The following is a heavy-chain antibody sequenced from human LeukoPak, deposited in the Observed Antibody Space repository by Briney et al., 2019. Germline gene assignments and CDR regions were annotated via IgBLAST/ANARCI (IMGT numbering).Heavy chain of an antibody. CDR2: ISYDGSNK. CDR1: GFTFSSYA. J-gene: IGHJ3*02. CDR3: ARDRANWGIGDAFDI. Sequence: GRSLRLSCAASGFTFSSYAMHWVRQAPGKGLEWVAVISYDGSNKYYADSVKGRFTISRDNSKNTLYLQMNSLRAEDTAVYYCARDRANWGIGDAFDIWGQGIMVTVSS. V-gene: IGHV3-30*04. D-gene: IGHD7-27*01.